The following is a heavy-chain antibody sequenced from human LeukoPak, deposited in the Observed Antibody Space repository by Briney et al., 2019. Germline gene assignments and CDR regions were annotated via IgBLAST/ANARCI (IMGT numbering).Heavy chain of an antibody. D-gene: IGHD6-19*01. V-gene: IGHV3-21*01. CDR1: GFTFSSYS. Sequence: PGVSLRLSCAASGFTFSSYSMNWVRQAPGKGLEWVSSISSSSSYIYYADSVKGRFTISRDNAKNSLYLQMNSLRAEDTAVYYCARDPYSSGWLNDYWGQGTLVTVSS. J-gene: IGHJ4*02. CDR2: ISSSSSYI. CDR3: ARDPYSSGWLNDY.